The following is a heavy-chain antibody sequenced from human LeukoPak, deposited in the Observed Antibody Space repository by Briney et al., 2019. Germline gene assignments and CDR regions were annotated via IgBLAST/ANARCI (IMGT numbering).Heavy chain of an antibody. CDR2: TNHSGST. J-gene: IGHJ5*02. CDR1: GGSFSGYY. D-gene: IGHD3-22*01. Sequence: SETLSLTCAVYGGSFSGYYWSWIRQPPGKGLEWIGETNHSGSTNYNPSLKSRVTISVDTSKNQFSLKLSSVTAADTAVYYCARGGENYYDSSGYAVWFDPWGQGTLVTVSS. CDR3: ARGGENYYDSSGYAVWFDP. V-gene: IGHV4-34*01.